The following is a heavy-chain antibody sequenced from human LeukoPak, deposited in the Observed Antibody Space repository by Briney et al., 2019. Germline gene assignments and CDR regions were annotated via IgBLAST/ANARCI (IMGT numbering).Heavy chain of an antibody. Sequence: PGGSLRLSCAVSGFIFSDNEMNWVRQAPGMGLEWVSYISSSGSTIYYADSVKGRFTISRDNAKNSLYLQMNSLRGEDTAVYYCARDPSSTAVGYWGQGTLVTVSS. CDR1: GFIFSDNE. J-gene: IGHJ4*02. CDR2: ISSSGSTI. D-gene: IGHD6-13*01. CDR3: ARDPSSTAVGY. V-gene: IGHV3-48*03.